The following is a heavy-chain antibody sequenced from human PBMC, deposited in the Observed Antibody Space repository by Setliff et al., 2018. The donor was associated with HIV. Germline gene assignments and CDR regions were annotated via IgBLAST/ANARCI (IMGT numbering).Heavy chain of an antibody. CDR3: ARQRHGGAGAHDY. V-gene: IGHV4-61*02. CDR2: IYTSGST. CDR1: GGSISSGSYY. Sequence: SETLSLTCTVSGGSISSGSYYWSWIRQPAGKGLEWIGRIYTSGSTNYNPSLKSRVTISVDTSKNQFSLKLYSVTAADTAVYYCARQRHGGAGAHDYWGQGTLVTVSS. J-gene: IGHJ4*02. D-gene: IGHD3-16*01.